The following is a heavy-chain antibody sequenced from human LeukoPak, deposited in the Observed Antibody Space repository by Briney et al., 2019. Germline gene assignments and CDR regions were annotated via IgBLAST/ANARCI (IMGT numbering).Heavy chain of an antibody. Sequence: SGGSLRLSCAASGFTFIYAMSWVRQAPGKGLEWVSQITGSGDGTYYADSVKGRFTISRDNSKNTLYLQMNSLRAEDTAVYYCAKVQQWLADFDYWGQGTLVTVSP. CDR2: ITGSGDGT. CDR1: GFTFIYA. D-gene: IGHD6-19*01. J-gene: IGHJ4*02. V-gene: IGHV3-23*01. CDR3: AKVQQWLADFDY.